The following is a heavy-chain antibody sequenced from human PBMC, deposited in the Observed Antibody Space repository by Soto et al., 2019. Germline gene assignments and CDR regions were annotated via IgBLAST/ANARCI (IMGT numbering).Heavy chain of an antibody. Sequence: EVQLLESGGGLVQPGGSLRLSCAASGFTFSSYAMSWVRQAPGKGLEWVSAISGSGGSTYYADSVKGRFTISRDNYKNTLYLQMNSLRAEDTVVYYCAKAPLGGWLGDFDYSGQGPLVTVSS. CDR1: GFTFSSYA. CDR3: AKAPLGGWLGDFDY. J-gene: IGHJ4*02. V-gene: IGHV3-23*01. CDR2: ISGSGGST. D-gene: IGHD5-18*01.